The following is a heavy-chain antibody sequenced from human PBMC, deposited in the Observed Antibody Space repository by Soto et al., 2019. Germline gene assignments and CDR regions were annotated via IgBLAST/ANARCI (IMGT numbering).Heavy chain of an antibody. J-gene: IGHJ6*02. D-gene: IGHD3-9*01. CDR2: ISAYNGNT. V-gene: IGHV1-18*01. CDR3: AGGPNCDISTGNCDGMAF. Sequence: QVQLVQSGAEVKKPGASVKVSCKASGYTFSSYGISWVRQAPGQGLEWMGWISAYNGNTNYAQKLQGRATMTTDTSTSTAYRERMSLRSDGTGVYYGAGGPNCDISTGNCDGMAFWRPGTTVNGSS. CDR1: GYTFSSYG.